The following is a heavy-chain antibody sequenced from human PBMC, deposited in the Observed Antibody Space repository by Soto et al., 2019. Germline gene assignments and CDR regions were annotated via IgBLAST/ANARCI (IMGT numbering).Heavy chain of an antibody. CDR2: MNPINGAT. D-gene: IGHD6-13*01. J-gene: IGHJ6*02. CDR3: GRGPSPRAPAGGTPYYYAMDV. Sequence: SVKVYCKASGYDLTAYDINWVRQASGQGLEWMGWMNPINGATGSARRFQGRVSMTRNTATATAYLELTSLRSDDSAVYYCGRGPSPRAPAGGTPYYYAMDVWGQGTTVTVSS. V-gene: IGHV1-8*02. CDR1: GYDLTAYD.